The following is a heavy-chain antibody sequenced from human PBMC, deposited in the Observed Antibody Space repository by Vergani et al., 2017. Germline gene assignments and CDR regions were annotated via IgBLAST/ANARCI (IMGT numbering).Heavy chain of an antibody. Sequence: QVQLQESGPGLVKPSQTLSLTCTVSGGSISSGSYYWSWIRQPAGKGLEWLGRIYTSGSTNYNPSLKSRVTISVDTSKNQFSLKLSSVTAADTAVYYCARVKQRSDTALSDFYYYYYMDVWGKGTTVTVSS. CDR3: ARVKQRSDTALSDFYYYYYMDV. J-gene: IGHJ6*03. CDR1: GGSISSGSYY. CDR2: IYTSGST. V-gene: IGHV4-61*02. D-gene: IGHD5-18*01.